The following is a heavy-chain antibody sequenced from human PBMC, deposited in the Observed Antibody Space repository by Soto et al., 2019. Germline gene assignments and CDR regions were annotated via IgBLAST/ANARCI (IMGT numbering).Heavy chain of an antibody. CDR2: INPNSGGT. Sequence: GASVKVSCKASGYTFTGYYMHWVRQAPGQGLEWMGWINPNSGGTNYAQKFQGWVTMTRDTSISTAYMELSRLRSDDTAVYYCARSRVAAAKSYYYYGMDVWGRGTTVTVSS. D-gene: IGHD6-13*01. V-gene: IGHV1-2*04. J-gene: IGHJ6*02. CDR3: ARSRVAAAKSYYYYGMDV. CDR1: GYTFTGYY.